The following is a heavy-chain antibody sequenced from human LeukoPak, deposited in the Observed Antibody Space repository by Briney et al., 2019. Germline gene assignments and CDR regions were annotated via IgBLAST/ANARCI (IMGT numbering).Heavy chain of an antibody. CDR1: GGSISSYY. J-gene: IGHJ5*02. CDR3: ARRAHVGEPAA. D-gene: IGHD2-15*01. CDR2: IYHDGST. Sequence: SETLSLTCTVSGGSISSYYWAWIRQPPGKGLEWIGSIYHDGSTYSNPSLEGRVTISVDTSKNQFSLKLTSVTAADTAMYHCARRAHVGEPAAWGQGTLVTVSS. V-gene: IGHV4-39*01.